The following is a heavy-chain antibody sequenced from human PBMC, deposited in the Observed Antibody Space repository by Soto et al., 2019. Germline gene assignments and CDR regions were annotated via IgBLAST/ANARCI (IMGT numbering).Heavy chain of an antibody. D-gene: IGHD6-6*01. CDR2: IWYDGSNK. J-gene: IGHJ4*02. CDR3: ARDMYSSSYVHYFDY. Sequence: GGSLRLSCAASGFTFSSYGMHWVRQAPGKGLEWVAVIWYDGSNKYYADSVKGRFTISRDNSKNTLYLQMNSLRAEDTAVYYCARDMYSSSYVHYFDYWGQGTLVTVSS. CDR1: GFTFSSYG. V-gene: IGHV3-33*01.